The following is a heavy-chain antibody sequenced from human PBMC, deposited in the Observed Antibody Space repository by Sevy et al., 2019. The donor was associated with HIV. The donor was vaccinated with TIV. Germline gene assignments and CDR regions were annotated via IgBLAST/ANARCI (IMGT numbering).Heavy chain of an antibody. CDR2: INHSGST. CDR1: GGSFSGYY. V-gene: IGHV4-34*01. CDR3: ARASNGTYYYGSGSYYSRLNWFDP. J-gene: IGHJ5*02. D-gene: IGHD3-10*01. Sequence: SETLSLTCAVYGGSFSGYYWSWIRQPPGKGLEWIGEINHSGSTNYNPSLKSRVTISVDTSKNQFSLKLSSVTAADMAVYYCARASNGTYYYGSGSYYSRLNWFDPWGQGTLVTVSS.